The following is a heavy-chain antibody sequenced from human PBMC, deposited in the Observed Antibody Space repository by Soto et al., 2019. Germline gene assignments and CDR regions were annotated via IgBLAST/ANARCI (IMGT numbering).Heavy chain of an antibody. CDR2: VNPSGGST. Sequence: EASVKVSCKASGYLFTAYSMHWVRLAPGQGLEWMGVVNPSGGSTKYAQNFQGRVTMTRDTSTITIYMELSSLRSDDTAIYYCAREENCSGGTCYSEYFHRWGQGTVVTVSS. J-gene: IGHJ1*01. CDR1: GYLFTAYS. D-gene: IGHD2-15*01. V-gene: IGHV1-46*01. CDR3: AREENCSGGTCYSEYFHR.